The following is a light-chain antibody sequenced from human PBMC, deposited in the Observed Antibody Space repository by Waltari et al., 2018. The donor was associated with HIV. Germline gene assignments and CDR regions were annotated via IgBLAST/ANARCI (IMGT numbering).Light chain of an antibody. CDR1: SSNIGAGYD. J-gene: IGLJ3*02. CDR3: QSYDSSLSGSGV. Sequence: QSVLTQPPSVSGAPGQRVTISCTGSSSNIGAGYDVHWYQQLPGTAPKLLIYANSSRPSGVPDRFLGSKAGTPASLAIAGLQAEDEADYYCQSYDSSLSGSGVFGGGTKLTVL. CDR2: ANS. V-gene: IGLV1-40*01.